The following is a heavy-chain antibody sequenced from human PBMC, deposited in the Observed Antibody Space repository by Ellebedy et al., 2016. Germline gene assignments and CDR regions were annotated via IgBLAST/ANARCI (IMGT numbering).Heavy chain of an antibody. CDR3: ATDPTVIVHGATPIKMELGY. D-gene: IGHD2-8*01. Sequence: ASVKVSCKVSGYTLTELSMHWVRQAPGQGLEWMGIINPSGGSTSYAQKFQGRVTMTRDTSTSTVYMELSSLRSEDTAVYYCATDPTVIVHGATPIKMELGYWGQGTLVTVSS. J-gene: IGHJ4*02. CDR1: GYTLTELS. V-gene: IGHV1-46*01. CDR2: INPSGGST.